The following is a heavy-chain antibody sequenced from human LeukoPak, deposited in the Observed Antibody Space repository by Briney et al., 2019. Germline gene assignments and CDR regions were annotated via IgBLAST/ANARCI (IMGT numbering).Heavy chain of an antibody. CDR2: IWYDGSDK. J-gene: IGHJ4*02. CDR1: GFTFSTYG. CDR3: ARGVEPLAANTLAY. V-gene: IGHV3-33*01. D-gene: IGHD1-14*01. Sequence: GGSLRLSCAASGFTFSTYGMHWVRQAPGKGLEWVALIWYDGSDKSYVDSVKGRFTISRDNSKNTLYLQMNSLRAEDTAVYYCARGVEPLAANTLAYWGQGTLVTVSS.